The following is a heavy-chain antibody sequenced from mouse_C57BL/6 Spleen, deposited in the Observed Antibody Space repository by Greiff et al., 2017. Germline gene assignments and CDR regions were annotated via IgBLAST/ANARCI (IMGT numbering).Heavy chain of an antibody. D-gene: IGHD1-1*01. CDR3: ARKGVVATDY. CDR1: GYTFTSYW. J-gene: IGHJ2*01. V-gene: IGHV1-64*01. CDR2: IHPNSGST. Sequence: QVQLQQSGAELVKPGASVKLSCKASGYTFTSYWMHWVKQRPGQGLEWIGMIHPNSGSTNYNEKFKSKATLTVDKSSSTAYMQLSSLTSEDSAVYYCARKGVVATDYWGQGTTLTVSS.